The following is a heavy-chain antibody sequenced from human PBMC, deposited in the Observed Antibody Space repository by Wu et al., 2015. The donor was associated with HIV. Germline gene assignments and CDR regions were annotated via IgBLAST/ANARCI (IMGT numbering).Heavy chain of an antibody. Sequence: QVQLVQSGAEVKKPGSSVKVSCKASGGTFSSYAISWVRQAPGQGLEWMGRIIPIFGTANYAQKFQGRVTITADEFTSTSYMELSSLRSEDTAVYYCARDLVPAAMGDWYFDLVGAVATLVTVSS. CDR3: ARDLVPAAMGDWYFDL. V-gene: IGHV1-69*13. CDR2: IIPIFGTA. CDR1: GGTFSSYA. D-gene: IGHD2-2*01. J-gene: IGHJ2*01.